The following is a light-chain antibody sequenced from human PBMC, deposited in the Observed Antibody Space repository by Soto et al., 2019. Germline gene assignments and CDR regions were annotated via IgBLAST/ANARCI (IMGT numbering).Light chain of an antibody. Sequence: QSALTQPASVSGSPGQSITISCTGTSSDVGGYNLVSWYQHHPGKAPKLMIYDVTRRPSGVSDRLSGSKSGNTASLTISGLQAEDEADYHCSSYTSSTTLVVFGGGTKLTVL. V-gene: IGLV2-14*03. CDR3: SSYTSSTTLVV. J-gene: IGLJ2*01. CDR2: DVT. CDR1: SSDVGGYNL.